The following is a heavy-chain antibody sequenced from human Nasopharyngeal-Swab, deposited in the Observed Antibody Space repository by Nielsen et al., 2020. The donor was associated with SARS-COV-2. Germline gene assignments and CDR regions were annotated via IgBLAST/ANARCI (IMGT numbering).Heavy chain of an antibody. V-gene: IGHV3-11*01. Sequence: GGSLRLSYAASGFTFSDYYMSWIRQAPGKGLEWVSYISSSGSTIYYADSVKGRFTISRDNAKNSLYLQMNSLGAEDTAVYYCASPLIYYYDSSGYYGDDAFDIWGQGTMVTVSS. CDR3: ASPLIYYYDSSGYYGDDAFDI. CDR1: GFTFSDYY. J-gene: IGHJ3*02. D-gene: IGHD3-22*01. CDR2: ISSSGSTI.